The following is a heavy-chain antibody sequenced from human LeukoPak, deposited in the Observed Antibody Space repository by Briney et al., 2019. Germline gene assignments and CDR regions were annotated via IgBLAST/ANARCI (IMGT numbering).Heavy chain of an antibody. CDR3: ARGGYYGSGSFPDY. CDR1: GYSFGSFC. D-gene: IGHD3-10*01. J-gene: IGHJ4*02. Sequence: ASVKVSCKGSGYSFGSFCINWVRQAPGQGLEWMGWISAYNGDTNYAQKFQGRVTMTTDTSTSTAYMDLMSLRSDDTAVYYCARGGYYGSGSFPDYWGQGTLVTVSS. CDR2: ISAYNGDT. V-gene: IGHV1-18*01.